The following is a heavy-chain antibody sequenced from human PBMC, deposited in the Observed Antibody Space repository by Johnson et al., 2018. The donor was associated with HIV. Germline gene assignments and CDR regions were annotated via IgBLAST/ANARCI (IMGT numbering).Heavy chain of an antibody. CDR2: ASGSGGTT. D-gene: IGHD6-19*01. J-gene: IGHJ3*02. Sequence: MLLVESGGGLVQPGGSLRLSCAASGFTFSSYAVSGVRQAPGKGLEWVSGASGSGGTTYYADSVKGRFTISRDNARDTLYLQMHRLRAEDTAVYYCAKDQAVDGRGLCAFDIWGHGTMVTVSS. V-gene: IGHV3-23*04. CDR1: GFTFSSYA. CDR3: AKDQAVDGRGLCAFDI.